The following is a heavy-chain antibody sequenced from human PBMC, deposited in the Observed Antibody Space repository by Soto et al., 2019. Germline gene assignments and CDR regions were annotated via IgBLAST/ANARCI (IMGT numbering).Heavy chain of an antibody. J-gene: IGHJ4*02. CDR3: AKDHRGDYYGSGSYYNDY. CDR2: ISGSGGST. Sequence: GGSLRLSCAASGFTFSSYAMSWVRQAPGKGLEWVSAISGSGGSTYYADSVKGRFTISRDKSKNTLYLQMNSLRAEDTAVYYCAKDHRGDYYGSGSYYNDYWGQGTLVTVSS. V-gene: IGHV3-23*01. CDR1: GFTFSSYA. D-gene: IGHD3-10*01.